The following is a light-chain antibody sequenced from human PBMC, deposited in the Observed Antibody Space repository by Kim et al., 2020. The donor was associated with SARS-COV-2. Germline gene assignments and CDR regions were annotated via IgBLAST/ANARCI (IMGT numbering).Light chain of an antibody. CDR1: QSITSW. Sequence: DIQMTQSPSTLSASFGDRVTITCRASQSITSWLAWYQQRPGKAPKLLIYKASTLESGVPSRFSGSGSGTEFTLTITGLQPDDFATYYCQQYDTYWTFGQGTKVDIK. J-gene: IGKJ1*01. CDR3: QQYDTYWT. CDR2: KAS. V-gene: IGKV1-5*03.